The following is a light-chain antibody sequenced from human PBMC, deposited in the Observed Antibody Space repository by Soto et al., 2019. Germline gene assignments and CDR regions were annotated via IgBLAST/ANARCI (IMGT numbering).Light chain of an antibody. CDR3: QLYNGYSLYT. CDR1: QSISSW. Sequence: DIQMTQSPSTLSASVGDRVTITCRASQSISSWLAWYQQKPGKAPKLLIYKASSLQSGVPSRFSGSGSGTEFTLTISCLQPDDFARYYCQLYNGYSLYTFGQGTKLEIK. CDR2: KAS. J-gene: IGKJ2*01. V-gene: IGKV1-5*03.